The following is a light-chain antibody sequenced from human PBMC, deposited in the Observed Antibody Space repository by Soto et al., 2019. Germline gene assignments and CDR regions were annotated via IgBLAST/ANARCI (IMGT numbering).Light chain of an antibody. CDR2: NTN. CDR1: SGPVFTSSY. Sequence: QAVVTQEPSFSVSPGGTVTLTCGLSSGPVFTSSYPNWYQQTPGQAPRTLIFNTNTRSSGVPERFSGSILGDKAALTITGAQADDDSYYYCLLYLGGGIWVFGGGTKVTVL. V-gene: IGLV8-61*01. CDR3: LLYLGGGIWV. J-gene: IGLJ3*02.